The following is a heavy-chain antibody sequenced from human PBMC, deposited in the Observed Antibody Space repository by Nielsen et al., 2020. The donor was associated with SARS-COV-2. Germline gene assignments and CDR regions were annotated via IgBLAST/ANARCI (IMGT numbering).Heavy chain of an antibody. J-gene: IGHJ4*02. CDR3: ARAPSRDILTGAGY. CDR1: GYTFTGYY. CDR2: INPNSGGT. Sequence: ASVKVSCKASGYTFTGYYMHWVRQAPGQGLEWMGRINPNSGGTNYAQKFQGRVTMTRDTSISTAYMELSGLRSDDTAVYYCARAPSRDILTGAGYWGQGTLVTVSS. D-gene: IGHD3-9*01. V-gene: IGHV1-2*06.